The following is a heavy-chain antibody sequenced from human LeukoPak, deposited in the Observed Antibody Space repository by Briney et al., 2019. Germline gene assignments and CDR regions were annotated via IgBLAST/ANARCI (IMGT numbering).Heavy chain of an antibody. J-gene: IGHJ3*01. Sequence: PGGSLRLSCATSGFTFNNNAMSWVSQAPGKGLEWVSAINGGGGATEYADSVKGRFTISRDNSKNTLYLQMNSLRPDDTAVYYCATCTASCYANAFDVWGQGTLLTVSS. D-gene: IGHD2-2*01. CDR2: INGGGGAT. CDR3: ATCTASCYANAFDV. V-gene: IGHV3-23*01. CDR1: GFTFNNNA.